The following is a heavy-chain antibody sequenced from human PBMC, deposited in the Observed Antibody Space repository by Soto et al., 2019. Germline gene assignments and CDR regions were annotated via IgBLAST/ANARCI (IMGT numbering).Heavy chain of an antibody. CDR2: INPNSGGT. J-gene: IGHJ6*02. D-gene: IGHD6-19*01. Sequence: ASVKVSCKASGYTFTGYYMHWVRQAPGQGLEWMGWINPNSGGTNYAQKFQGWVTMTRDTSISTAYMELSRLRSDDTAAYYCARGKAVAGTGDYYYGMDVWGQGTTVTVS. CDR3: ARGKAVAGTGDYYYGMDV. V-gene: IGHV1-2*04. CDR1: GYTFTGYY.